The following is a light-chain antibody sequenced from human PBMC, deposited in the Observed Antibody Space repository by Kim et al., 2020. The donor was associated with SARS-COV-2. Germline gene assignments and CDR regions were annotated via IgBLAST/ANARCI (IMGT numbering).Light chain of an antibody. Sequence: SLSPGERATLSCRASQSVSSSYLAWYQQKPGQAPRLLIYGASSRATGISDRFSGSGSGTDFTLTISRLEPEDFAVYYCQQYGSSPTFGGGTKLEI. CDR2: GAS. J-gene: IGKJ4*01. CDR3: QQYGSSPT. CDR1: QSVSSSY. V-gene: IGKV3-20*01.